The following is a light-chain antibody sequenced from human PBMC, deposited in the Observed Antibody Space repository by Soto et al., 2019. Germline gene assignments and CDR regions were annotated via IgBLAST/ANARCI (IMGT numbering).Light chain of an antibody. V-gene: IGKV1-39*01. J-gene: IGKJ5*01. CDR2: GAS. CDR1: QSIKNY. Sequence: DIQMTQSPSSLSAAIGDKVTITCRASQSIKNYLNWYQQKPGAAPKLLIYGASNLESGVPSRFSGSGSGTEFTLSISSLHPEDFATYYCQQGYSTTPITFGKGTRPEIK. CDR3: QQGYSTTPIT.